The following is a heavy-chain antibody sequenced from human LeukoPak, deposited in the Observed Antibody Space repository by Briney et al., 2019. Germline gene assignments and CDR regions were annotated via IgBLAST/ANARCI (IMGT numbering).Heavy chain of an antibody. CDR3: ARDGRNIAAAETGY. J-gene: IGHJ4*02. V-gene: IGHV3-7*01. D-gene: IGHD6-13*01. CDR2: IKQDGSEK. CDR1: GFTFSSYW. Sequence: PGGSLRLSCAASGFTFSSYWMSWVRQAPGKGLEWVANIKQDGSEKYYVDSVKGRFTISRDNAKNSLYLQMNSLRAEDTAVYYCARDGRNIAAAETGYWGQGTLVTVSS.